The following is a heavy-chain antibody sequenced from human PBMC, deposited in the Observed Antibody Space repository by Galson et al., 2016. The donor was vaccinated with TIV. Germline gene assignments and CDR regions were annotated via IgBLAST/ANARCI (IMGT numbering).Heavy chain of an antibody. D-gene: IGHD1-26*01. CDR3: ARGPTTRRGYYGLDI. Sequence: SLRLSCAASGFSLSDYAMTWVRLAPGKGLEWASDISGRGGTTHYADSVKGRFTISRDNSKNTLYLHMSSLRAEDTALYYCARGPTTRRGYYGLDIWGQGTTVTVSS. CDR2: ISGRGGTT. V-gene: IGHV3-23*01. J-gene: IGHJ6*02. CDR1: GFSLSDYA.